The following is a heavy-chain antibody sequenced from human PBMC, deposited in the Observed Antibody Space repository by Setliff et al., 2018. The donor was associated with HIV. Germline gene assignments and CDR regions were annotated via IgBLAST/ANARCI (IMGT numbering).Heavy chain of an antibody. CDR3: ARFPLLHKNAFDI. Sequence: PSETLSLTCTVSGGSISSSSYYWGWIRQPPGKGLEWIGSIYYSGSTYYNPSLKSRVTISVDTSKNQFSLKLTSVTAADTAVYYCARFPLLHKNAFDIWGQGTMVTVSS. D-gene: IGHD2-15*01. V-gene: IGHV4-39*07. CDR1: GGSISSSSYY. J-gene: IGHJ3*02. CDR2: IYYSGST.